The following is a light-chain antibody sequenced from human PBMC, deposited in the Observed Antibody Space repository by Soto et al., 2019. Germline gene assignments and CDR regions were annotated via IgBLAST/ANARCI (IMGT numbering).Light chain of an antibody. J-gene: IGKJ1*01. CDR1: PTVGTF. V-gene: IGKV1-39*01. CDR3: QQSYSIRPWT. Sequence: DIQMTQSPSSPSASVGDRVTITCRASPTVGTFLNWYPQRPWRAPNLLIYAASNLPTGVPSRFSGSGSGTDFTLTINSLQPEDLGAYYGQQSYSIRPWTVGQGTKVDIK. CDR2: AAS.